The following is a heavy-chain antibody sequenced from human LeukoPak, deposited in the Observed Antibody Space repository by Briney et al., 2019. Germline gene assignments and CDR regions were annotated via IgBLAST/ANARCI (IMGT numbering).Heavy chain of an antibody. Sequence: ASVKVSCKASGYPFIDYYLHWVRQAPGQGLEWMGCINPNTGDTNSAQNFQGRVIMTRDTSITTAYMELSRLKSDDTALYYCASKGAGHCYDASCMGSFDLWGPGTTIAVSS. J-gene: IGHJ3*01. CDR3: ASKGAGHCYDASCMGSFDL. D-gene: IGHD2-15*01. V-gene: IGHV1-2*02. CDR2: INPNTGDT. CDR1: GYPFIDYY.